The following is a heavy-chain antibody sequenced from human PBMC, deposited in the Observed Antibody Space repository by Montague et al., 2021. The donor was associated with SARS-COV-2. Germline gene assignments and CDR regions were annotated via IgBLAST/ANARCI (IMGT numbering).Heavy chain of an antibody. Sequence: SETLSLTCAVYSGSFSDYYWTWVRQPPGKGLEWIGEINHTGSVSYNPSLKSRVTLSRDTSKNQFSLKLQSLTAADTAVYYCARGQVTISGVLIFIPAAGPLDVWGQGTLVTVSS. J-gene: IGHJ3*01. CDR2: INHTGSV. CDR3: ARGQVTISGVLIFIPAAGPLDV. V-gene: IGHV4-34*01. D-gene: IGHD3-3*01. CDR1: SGSFSDYY.